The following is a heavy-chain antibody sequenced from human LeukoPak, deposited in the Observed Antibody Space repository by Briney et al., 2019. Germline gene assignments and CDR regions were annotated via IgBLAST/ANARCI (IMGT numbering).Heavy chain of an antibody. CDR1: GGSISSSSYY. Sequence: TSETLSLTCTVSGGSISSSSYYWGWIRQPPGKGLEWIGSIYYSGSTYYNPSLKSRVTIRVDTSKNQFSLKLSSVTAADTAAYYCARSQAFDIWGQGTMVTVSS. J-gene: IGHJ3*02. CDR2: IYYSGST. CDR3: ARSQAFDI. V-gene: IGHV4-39*01.